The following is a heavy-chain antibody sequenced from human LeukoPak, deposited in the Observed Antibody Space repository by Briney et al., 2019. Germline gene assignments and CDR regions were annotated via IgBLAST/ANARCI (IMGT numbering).Heavy chain of an antibody. V-gene: IGHV1-2*02. CDR2: INPNSGGT. D-gene: IGHD4-23*01. J-gene: IGHJ4*02. CDR3: ARANYGGNLGDY. CDR1: GYTFTGYY. Sequence: GASVKVSCKASGYTFTGYYMHWVRQAPGQGLEWMGWINPNSGGTNYAQKFQGRVTMTRDTSISTAYMELSRLRSDDTAVYYCARANYGGNLGDYWDQGTLVTVSS.